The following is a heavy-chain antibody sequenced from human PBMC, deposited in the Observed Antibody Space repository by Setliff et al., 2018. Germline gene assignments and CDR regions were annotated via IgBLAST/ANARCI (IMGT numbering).Heavy chain of an antibody. CDR3: ARSSPSGDSYGPLDY. CDR2: IYYTGKT. D-gene: IGHD5-18*01. Sequence: KSSETLSLTCTISGGSINGHYWSWIRQPPGKGLEWIGNIYYTGKTNYNHSLKSRVTISVDTPKNQFTLKVNSVTAADTAVYYCARSSPSGDSYGPLDYWGQGTLVTVSS. J-gene: IGHJ4*02. CDR1: GGSINGHY. V-gene: IGHV4-59*11.